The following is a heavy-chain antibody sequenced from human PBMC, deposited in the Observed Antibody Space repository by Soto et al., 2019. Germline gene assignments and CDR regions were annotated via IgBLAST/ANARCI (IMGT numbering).Heavy chain of an antibody. Sequence: QVQLVQSGAEVKKPGSSVKVSCKVSGGTFKTYAITWVRQVPGQGLEWIGGIIPMFGTTNYAQKFQGRVTSTGDESTTTAYMELRSLRSEDTAVYYCARTSKSEYYYDSSDFYDAGDIWGQGTMVTVSS. J-gene: IGHJ3*02. V-gene: IGHV1-69*01. CDR2: IIPMFGTT. CDR1: GGTFKTYA. CDR3: ARTSKSEYYYDSSDFYDAGDI. D-gene: IGHD3-22*01.